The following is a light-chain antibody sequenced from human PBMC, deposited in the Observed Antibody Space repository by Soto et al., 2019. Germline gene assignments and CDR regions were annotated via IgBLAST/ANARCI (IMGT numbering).Light chain of an antibody. Sequence: QAVLTQPPSVSGAPGQRVTISCTGSSSNIGAGYDVHWYQQLPGTAPKLLIYDNNNRPSGVPDRFSGSKSGTSASLAITGLQAEDEADYYCQSYDSSLSGSKFGGGTKVTVL. CDR2: DNN. CDR1: SSNIGAGYD. V-gene: IGLV1-40*01. J-gene: IGLJ2*01. CDR3: QSYDSSLSGSK.